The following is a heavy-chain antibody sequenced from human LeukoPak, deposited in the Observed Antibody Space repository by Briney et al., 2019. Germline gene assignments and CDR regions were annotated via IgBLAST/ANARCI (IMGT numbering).Heavy chain of an antibody. CDR1: GFTFSDYY. CDR3: AREVRRIQLWLISLPKDAFDI. Sequence: PGRSLRLSCAASGFTFSDYYMSWIRQAPGKGLEWVSYISSSGSTIYYADSVKGRFTISRDIAKNSLYLQMNSLRAEDTAVYYCAREVRRIQLWLISLPKDAFDIWGQGTMVTVSS. J-gene: IGHJ3*02. D-gene: IGHD5-18*01. V-gene: IGHV3-11*04. CDR2: ISSSGSTI.